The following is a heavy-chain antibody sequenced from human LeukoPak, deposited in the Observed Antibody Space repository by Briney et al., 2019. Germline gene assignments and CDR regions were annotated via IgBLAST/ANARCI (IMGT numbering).Heavy chain of an antibody. D-gene: IGHD6-19*01. V-gene: IGHV4-59*01. CDR1: GGSISSYY. CDR2: IYETGGT. CDR3: ARGNSSGWYGGFDY. J-gene: IGHJ4*02. Sequence: SETLSLTCTVSGGSISSYYWSRIRQPPGKGLEWIAYIYETGGTNYNPSLKSRVSISVDKSKKELSLHLNSVTAADTAVYYCARGNSSGWYGGFDYWGQGTLVTVSS.